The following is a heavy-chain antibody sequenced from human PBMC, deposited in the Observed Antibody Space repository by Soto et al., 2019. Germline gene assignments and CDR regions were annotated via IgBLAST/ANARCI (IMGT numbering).Heavy chain of an antibody. V-gene: IGHV3-23*01. J-gene: IGHJ3*02. CDR2: ISGSGGST. D-gene: IGHD6-19*01. CDR1: GFTFSSYA. CDR3: AKDQGFGGQWLVPYAFDI. Sequence: PGGSLRLSCAASGFTFSSYAMSWVRQAPGKGLEWVSAISGSGGSTYYADSVKGRFTISRDNSKNTLYLQMNSLRAEDTAVYYCAKDQGFGGQWLVPYAFDIWGQGTMFIVSS.